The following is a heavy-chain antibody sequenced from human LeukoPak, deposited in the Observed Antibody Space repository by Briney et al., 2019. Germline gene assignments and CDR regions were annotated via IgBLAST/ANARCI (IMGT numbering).Heavy chain of an antibody. CDR3: AKDSGSGSSSWYFDY. CDR2: ISGSGGST. Sequence: GGSLRLSCAASGFTVSSNYMSWVRQAPGKGLEWVSAISGSGGSTYYADSVKGRFTISRDNSKNTLYLQMNSLRAEDTAVYYCAKDSGSGSSSWYFDYWGQGTLVTVSS. V-gene: IGHV3-23*01. D-gene: IGHD6-13*01. CDR1: GFTVSSNY. J-gene: IGHJ4*02.